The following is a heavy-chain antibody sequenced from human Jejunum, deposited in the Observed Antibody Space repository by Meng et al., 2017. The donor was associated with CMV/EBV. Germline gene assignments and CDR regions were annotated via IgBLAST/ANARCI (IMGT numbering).Heavy chain of an antibody. CDR1: GGSMSSGDYF. Sequence: QGQRQASGQGLVKPSQTLSLTCTVSGGSMSSGDYFWTWIRQPAGKGLEWIGRIYASGSTSYHPSLESRLTISVDTSKNQFSLKMSSVTAADTAVYYCARGRLQSEYFDYWGQGTLVTVSS. CDR2: IYASGST. CDR3: ARGRLQSEYFDY. D-gene: IGHD5-24*01. J-gene: IGHJ4*02. V-gene: IGHV4-61*02.